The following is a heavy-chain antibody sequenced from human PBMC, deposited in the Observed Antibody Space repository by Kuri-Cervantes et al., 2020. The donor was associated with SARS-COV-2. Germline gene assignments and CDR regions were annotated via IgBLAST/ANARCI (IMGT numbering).Heavy chain of an antibody. D-gene: IGHD6-13*01. J-gene: IGHJ4*02. Sequence: GESLKISCAASGFTFSSYGIHWVRQAPGKGLEWVALIWHDGGHTYHSDSVKDRFTISRDNSRNTLYLQMSTLTTEDTAVYYCATLEVAAVPFDYWGQGTLVTVSS. CDR3: ATLEVAAVPFDY. CDR2: IWHDGGHT. CDR1: GFTFSSYG. V-gene: IGHV3-30*02.